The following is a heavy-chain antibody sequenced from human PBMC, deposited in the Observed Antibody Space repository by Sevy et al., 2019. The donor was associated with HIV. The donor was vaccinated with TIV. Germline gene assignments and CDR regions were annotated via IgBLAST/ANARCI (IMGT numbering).Heavy chain of an antibody. Sequence: GGSLRLSCVTSGFTFRTSGMHWVRQSPGKGLEWVAVISYDEAHKNYADSGKGRFSISKDNAKNTVYLQMGSLRTEYTAVYYCAKDYSAGITMVRGAYRARGDYFDYWGQGTQVTVSS. J-gene: IGHJ4*02. CDR2: ISYDEAHK. V-gene: IGHV3-30*18. D-gene: IGHD3-10*01. CDR1: GFTFRTSG. CDR3: AKDYSAGITMVRGAYRARGDYFDY.